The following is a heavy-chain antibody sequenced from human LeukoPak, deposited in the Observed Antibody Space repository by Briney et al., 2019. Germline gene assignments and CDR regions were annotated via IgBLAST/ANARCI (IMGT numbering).Heavy chain of an antibody. Sequence: SETLSLTCTVSGGSISSYYWSWIRQPAGKGLEWIGRIYTSGSTNYNPSLKSRVTMSVDTSKNQFPLKLSSVTAADTAVYYCARPSCSSTSCRGDAFDIWGQGTMVTVSS. V-gene: IGHV4-4*07. J-gene: IGHJ3*02. CDR2: IYTSGST. CDR3: ARPSCSSTSCRGDAFDI. D-gene: IGHD2-2*01. CDR1: GGSISSYY.